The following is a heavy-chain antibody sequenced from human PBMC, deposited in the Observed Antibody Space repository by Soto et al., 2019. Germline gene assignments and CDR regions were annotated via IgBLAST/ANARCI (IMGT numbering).Heavy chain of an antibody. CDR2: IFYMGGT. CDR1: GGSINSYY. V-gene: IGHV4-59*01. J-gene: IGHJ6*02. Sequence: SETLSLICTVSGGSINSYYWSWIRQPPGKGLEWIGNIFYMGGTKYNPSLKSRLTISVDRSKNQFFLELSSVTAADTAMYYCARDLPYCSSAGCLYGLDVWGQGTTVTVSS. CDR3: ARDLPYCSSAGCLYGLDV. D-gene: IGHD2-2*01.